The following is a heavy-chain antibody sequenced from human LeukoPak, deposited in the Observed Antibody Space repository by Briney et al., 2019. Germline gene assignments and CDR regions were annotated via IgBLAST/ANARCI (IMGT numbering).Heavy chain of an antibody. CDR3: ARGVSGWSNWFDP. J-gene: IGHJ5*02. CDR1: GGSISSYY. CDR2: IYYSGST. V-gene: IGHV4-59*12. D-gene: IGHD6-19*01. Sequence: PSETLSLTCTVSGGSISSYYWSWIRQPPGKGLEWIGYIYYSGSTNYNPSLKSRVTISVDTSKNQFSLKLSSVTAADTAVYYCARGVSGWSNWFDPWGQGTLVTVSS.